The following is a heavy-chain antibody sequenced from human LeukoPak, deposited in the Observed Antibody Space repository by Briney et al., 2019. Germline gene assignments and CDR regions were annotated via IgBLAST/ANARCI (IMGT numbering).Heavy chain of an antibody. CDR1: GFTFSSYW. CDR3: ARDRKYYDFWSGYFWFDP. D-gene: IGHD3-3*01. Sequence: GGSLRLSCAASGFTFSSYWMSWVRQAPGKGLEWVANIKQDGSEKYYVDSVKGRFTISRYNAKNSLYLQMNSLRAEDTAVYYCARDRKYYDFWSGYFWFDPWGQGTLVTVSS. CDR2: IKQDGSEK. V-gene: IGHV3-7*01. J-gene: IGHJ5*02.